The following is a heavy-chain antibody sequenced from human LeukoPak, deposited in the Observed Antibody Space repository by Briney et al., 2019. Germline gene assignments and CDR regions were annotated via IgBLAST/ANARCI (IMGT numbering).Heavy chain of an antibody. CDR2: INTNTGNP. D-gene: IGHD2-15*01. CDR3: ASVVAEGGPNWFDP. J-gene: IGHJ5*02. Sequence: ASVKVSCKASGYTFTSYAMNWVRQAPGQGLEWMGWINTNTGNPTYAQGFTGRFVFSLDTSVSTAYLQISSLKAEDTAVYYCASVVAEGGPNWFDPWGQGTLVTVSS. CDR1: GYTFTSYA. V-gene: IGHV7-4-1*02.